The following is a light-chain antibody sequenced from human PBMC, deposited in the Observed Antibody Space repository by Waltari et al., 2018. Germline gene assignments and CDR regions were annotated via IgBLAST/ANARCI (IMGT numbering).Light chain of an antibody. CDR1: QSVSRF. V-gene: IGKV3-20*01. Sequence: EIVLTQSPGTLSLSPGARATLSCRASQSVSRFLAWYQQKPGQAPRLLIYAASNRAAGIPDRFSGSGSGTDFSLTISRLELEDFAVYYCQHHVRLPATFGQGTKVEIK. CDR3: QHHVRLPAT. CDR2: AAS. J-gene: IGKJ1*01.